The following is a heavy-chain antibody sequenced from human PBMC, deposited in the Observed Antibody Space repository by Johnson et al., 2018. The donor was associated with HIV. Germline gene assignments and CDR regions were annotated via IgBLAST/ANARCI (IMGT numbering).Heavy chain of an antibody. CDR3: ARETIYSSFPGAFDI. CDR2: ISYDGSYN. D-gene: IGHD6-6*01. J-gene: IGHJ3*02. CDR1: GFTFSSYA. V-gene: IGHV3-30*04. Sequence: QMLLVESGVGVVQPGRSLRLSCAASGFTFSSYAMHWVRQAPGKGLEWVAVISYDGSYNYYADSVKGRFTISRDNSKNTLYLQMNSLRAEDTAVYYCARETIYSSFPGAFDIWGQGTMVTVSS.